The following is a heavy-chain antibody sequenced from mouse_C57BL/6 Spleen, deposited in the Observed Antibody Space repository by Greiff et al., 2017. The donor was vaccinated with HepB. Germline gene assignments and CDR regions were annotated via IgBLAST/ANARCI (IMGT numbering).Heavy chain of an antibody. CDR1: GFTFSSYG. J-gene: IGHJ2*01. Sequence: VKLVESGGDLVKPGGSLKLSCAASGFTFSSYGMSWVRQTPDKRLEWVATISSGGSYTYYPDSVKGRFTISRDNAKNTLYLQMSSLKSEDTAMYYCARGGSSYVGPYYFDYWGQGTTLTVSS. D-gene: IGHD1-1*01. V-gene: IGHV5-6*02. CDR3: ARGGSSYVGPYYFDY. CDR2: ISSGGSYT.